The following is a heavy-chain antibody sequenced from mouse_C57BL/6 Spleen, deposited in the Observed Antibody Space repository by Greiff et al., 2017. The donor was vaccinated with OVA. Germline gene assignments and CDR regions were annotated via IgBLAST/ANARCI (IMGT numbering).Heavy chain of an antibody. CDR2: ISYDGSN. V-gene: IGHV3-6*01. J-gene: IGHJ4*01. CDR3: ARDGPRDYAMDY. Sequence: ESGPGLVKPSQSLSLTCSVTGYSITSGYYWNWIRQFPGNKLEWMGYISYDGSNNYNPSLKNRISITRDTSKNQFFLKLNSVTTEDTATYYCARDGPRDYAMDYWGQGTSVTVSS. CDR1: GYSITSGYY.